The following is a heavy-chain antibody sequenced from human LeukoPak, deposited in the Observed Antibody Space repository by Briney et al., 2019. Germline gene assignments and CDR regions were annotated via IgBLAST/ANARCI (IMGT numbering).Heavy chain of an antibody. D-gene: IGHD5-18*01. V-gene: IGHV4-4*07. Sequence: SETLSLTCTVSGGSMNTYYWTWIRQTAGGALEWIGQVHNSVGTTYNPPLRSRVSLSLDTSKNHFSLRLASVTAAESAVYFCARERDHGYSYGHVLDFWGQGIPVTVSS. J-gene: IGHJ4*02. CDR1: GGSMNTYY. CDR2: VHNSVGT. CDR3: ARERDHGYSYGHVLDF.